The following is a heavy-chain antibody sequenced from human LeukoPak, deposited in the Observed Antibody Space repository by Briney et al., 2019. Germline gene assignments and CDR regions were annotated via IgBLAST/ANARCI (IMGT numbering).Heavy chain of an antibody. CDR2: INHSGST. CDR3: VTYYFDSSGPKKNY. V-gene: IGHV4-34*01. D-gene: IGHD3-22*01. Sequence: SETLSLTCAVYGGSFSGYYWSWIRQPPGKGLEWIGEINHSGSTNYNPSLKSRVTISVDTSKKQFSLKLNSVTAADTAVYCCVTYYFDSSGPKKNYWGQGTLVTVSS. CDR1: GGSFSGYY. J-gene: IGHJ4*02.